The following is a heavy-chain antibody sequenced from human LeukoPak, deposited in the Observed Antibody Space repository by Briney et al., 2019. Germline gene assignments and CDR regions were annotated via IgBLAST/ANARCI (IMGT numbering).Heavy chain of an antibody. J-gene: IGHJ4*02. V-gene: IGHV4-39*01. CDR1: GGSISSISYF. Sequence: SETLSLTCTVSGGSISSISYFWGWIRQPPRKGLEWIGSIYYSGDTYYNPSLKSRVTISVDTSKNQFSLKLGSVTAADTAVYYCASYYASGSYYFDYWGRGTLVTVSS. D-gene: IGHD3-10*01. CDR2: IYYSGDT. CDR3: ASYYASGSYYFDY.